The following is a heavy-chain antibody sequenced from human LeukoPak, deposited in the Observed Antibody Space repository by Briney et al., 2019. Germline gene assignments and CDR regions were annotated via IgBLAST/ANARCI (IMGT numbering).Heavy chain of an antibody. D-gene: IGHD6-6*01. J-gene: IGHJ5*02. V-gene: IGHV4-30-4*08. CDR3: ARLSYSSSSCWFDP. CDR1: GGSISSGDYY. CDR2: IYYSGST. Sequence: SEALSLTCTVSGGSISSGDYYWSWIRQPPGKGLEWIGYIYYSGSTYYNPSLKSRVTISVDTSKNQFSLKLSSVTAADTAVYYCARLSYSSSSCWFDPWGQGTLVTVSS.